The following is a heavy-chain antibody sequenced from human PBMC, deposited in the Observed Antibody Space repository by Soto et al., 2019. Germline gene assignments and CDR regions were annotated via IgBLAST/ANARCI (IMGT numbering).Heavy chain of an antibody. J-gene: IGHJ3*02. V-gene: IGHV3-7*03. Sequence: GSLRLSCAASGFTVSNFAMAWVRQAPGKGLEWVANMKQEGSEKYYVDSVKGRFTISRDNAKNSLYLQMNSLRAEDTAVYYCARAREYYDILTGYQTVGGFDIWGQGTMVTVSS. CDR2: MKQEGSEK. CDR3: ARAREYYDILTGYQTVGGFDI. D-gene: IGHD3-9*01. CDR1: GFTVSNFA.